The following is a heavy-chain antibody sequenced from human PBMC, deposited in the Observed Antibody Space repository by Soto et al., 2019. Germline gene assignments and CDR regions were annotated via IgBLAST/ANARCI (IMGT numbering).Heavy chain of an antibody. CDR1: GFSLSNARMG. Sequence: SGPTLVHPTEPLTLTCTLPGFSLSNARMGVRWIRQPPGKALEWLVHSFSNDEQSYNISIQRQHTTANDNSKSQVGLTITNIVSLDTATYYCARIGDYWYCFDYWGQGTLVTVSS. V-gene: IGHV2-26*01. D-gene: IGHD4-17*01. CDR2: SFSNDEQ. J-gene: IGHJ4*02. CDR3: ARIGDYWYCFDY.